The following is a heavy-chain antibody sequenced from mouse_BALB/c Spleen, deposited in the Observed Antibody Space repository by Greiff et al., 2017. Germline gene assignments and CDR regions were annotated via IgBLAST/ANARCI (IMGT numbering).Heavy chain of an antibody. V-gene: IGHV5-9-1*01. D-gene: IGHD2-4*01. Sequence: EVMLVESGGGLVKPGGSLKLSCAASGFTFSSYAMSWVRQSPEKRLEWVAEISSGGSYTYYPDSVKGRFTISRDNAKNTLYLQMSSLRSEDTAMYYCASLIYYDYDRAMDYWGQGTSVTVSS. CDR3: ASLIYYDYDRAMDY. CDR1: GFTFSSYA. CDR2: ISSGGSYT. J-gene: IGHJ4*01.